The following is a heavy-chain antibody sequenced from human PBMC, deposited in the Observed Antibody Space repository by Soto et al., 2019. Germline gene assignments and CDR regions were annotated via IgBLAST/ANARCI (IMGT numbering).Heavy chain of an antibody. Sequence: QVQLQESGPGLVKPSETLSLTCTVSGGSISSYYWSWIRQPPGKGLEWIGYIYSTGSTKYNPSLKSRVTISVNMSTSQFSLKLSSVTAADTAVYYCAREQSGVRGVIPNGFDPWGQGTLVTVSS. J-gene: IGHJ5*02. D-gene: IGHD3-10*01. CDR3: AREQSGVRGVIPNGFDP. CDR1: GGSISSYY. V-gene: IGHV4-59*01. CDR2: IYSTGST.